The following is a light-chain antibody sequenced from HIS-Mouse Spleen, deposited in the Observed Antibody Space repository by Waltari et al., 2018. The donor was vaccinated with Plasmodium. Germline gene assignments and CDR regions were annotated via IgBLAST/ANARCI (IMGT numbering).Light chain of an antibody. CDR3: QQYDNLPT. CDR1: KDISNY. CDR2: DAS. Sequence: DIQMTQSPSSLSASVGDRFTITCQASKDISNYLNWYQQKPGKAPKLLIYDASNLETGVPSRFSGSGSGTDFTFTISSLQPEDIATYYCQQYDNLPTFGQGTRLEIK. V-gene: IGKV1-33*01. J-gene: IGKJ5*01.